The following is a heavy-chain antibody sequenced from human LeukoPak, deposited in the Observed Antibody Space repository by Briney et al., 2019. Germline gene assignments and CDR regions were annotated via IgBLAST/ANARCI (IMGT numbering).Heavy chain of an antibody. CDR2: MNPNSGNS. D-gene: IGHD6-13*01. CDR3: ARGNIAAAGTYDY. J-gene: IGHJ4*02. V-gene: IGHV1-8*01. CDR1: GYTFTSYD. Sequence: ASVKVSCKASGYTFTSYDINWVRQATGQGLEWMGWMNPNSGNSGYAQKFQGRVTMTRNTSISTAYMELSSLRSEDTAVYYCARGNIAAAGTYDYWGQGTLVTVSS.